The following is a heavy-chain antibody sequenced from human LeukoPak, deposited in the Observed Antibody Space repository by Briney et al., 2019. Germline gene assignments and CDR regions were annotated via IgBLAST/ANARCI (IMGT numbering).Heavy chain of an antibody. V-gene: IGHV3-23*01. CDR1: GFTFTTYA. J-gene: IGHJ4*02. CDR3: AKVAFGELLSYDY. CDR2: ISGSGGST. Sequence: PGESLRLSCAASGFTFTTYAMSWVRQAPGKGLEWVSTISGSGGSTHYADSVKGRFTISRDNSKSTLYLQMNSLRAEDTAVYYCAKVAFGELLSYDYWGQGTLVTVSS. D-gene: IGHD3-10*01.